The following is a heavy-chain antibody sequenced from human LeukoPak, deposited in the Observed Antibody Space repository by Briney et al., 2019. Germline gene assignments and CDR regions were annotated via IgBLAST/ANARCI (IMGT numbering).Heavy chain of an antibody. CDR3: AKASNIASPYSHIDV. CDR1: GFTFEDFA. V-gene: IGHV3-9*03. Sequence: GGSLRLSCAASGFTFEDFAMHWVRKTPGKGLEWVSGISWYSDNIGYAVSVMGRFTISRDNAKNTLYLEMNSLRPEDMCLYYCAKASNIASPYSHIDVWGKGTTVAVSS. J-gene: IGHJ6*03. CDR2: ISWYSDNI. D-gene: IGHD2-21*01.